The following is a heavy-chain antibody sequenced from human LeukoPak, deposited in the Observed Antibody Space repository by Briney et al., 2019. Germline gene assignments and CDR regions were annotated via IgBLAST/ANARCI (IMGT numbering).Heavy chain of an antibody. CDR2: ISSSSSYI. CDR3: ARVYGSGSYFIRPTDAFDI. J-gene: IGHJ3*02. V-gene: IGHV3-21*01. D-gene: IGHD1-26*01. Sequence: PGGSLRLSCAASGFTFSSYSMNWVRQAPGKGLEWVSSISSSSSYIYYADSVKGRFTISRDNAKNSLYLQMNSLRAEDTAVYYCARVYGSGSYFIRPTDAFDIWGQGTMVTVSS. CDR1: GFTFSSYS.